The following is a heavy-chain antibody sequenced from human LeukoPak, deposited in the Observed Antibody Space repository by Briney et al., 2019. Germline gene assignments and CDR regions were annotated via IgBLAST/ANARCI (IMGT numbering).Heavy chain of an antibody. Sequence: SETLSLTCTVSGGSISSSSYYWGWIRQPPGKGLEWIGSIYYSGSTYYNPSLKSRVTISVDTSKNQFSLKLSSVTAADTAVYYCARGYGGNLQRDYFDYWGQGTLVTVSS. CDR1: GGSISSSSYY. CDR2: IYYSGST. V-gene: IGHV4-39*01. D-gene: IGHD4-23*01. CDR3: ARGYGGNLQRDYFDY. J-gene: IGHJ4*02.